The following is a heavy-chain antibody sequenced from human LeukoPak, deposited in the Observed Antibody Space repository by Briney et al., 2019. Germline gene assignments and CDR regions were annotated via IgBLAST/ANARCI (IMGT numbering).Heavy chain of an antibody. D-gene: IGHD6-13*01. Sequence: GGSLRLSCAASGFTFSSYAMSWVRQAPGKGLEWVSGINWNGGSTGYADSVKGRFTISRDNAKNSLYLQMSSLRAEDTALYYCARDAVLRNIAAAGYFDYWGQGTLVTVSS. CDR3: ARDAVLRNIAAAGYFDY. CDR2: INWNGGST. V-gene: IGHV3-20*04. J-gene: IGHJ4*02. CDR1: GFTFSSYA.